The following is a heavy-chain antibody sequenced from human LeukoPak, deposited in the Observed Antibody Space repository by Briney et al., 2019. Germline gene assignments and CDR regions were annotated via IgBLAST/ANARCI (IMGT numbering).Heavy chain of an antibody. CDR3: ARLSRPTYYFDY. V-gene: IGHV5-51*01. Sequence: GESLKISCKGAGYSFTSYWIDWVLQMPGKGLEGMGISYPGDSDTRYSPSFQGQVTISADNSISTAYLQWSSLKASDTAMYYCARLSRPTYYFDYWGQGTLVTVSS. CDR2: SYPGDSDT. J-gene: IGHJ4*02. CDR1: GYSFTSYW.